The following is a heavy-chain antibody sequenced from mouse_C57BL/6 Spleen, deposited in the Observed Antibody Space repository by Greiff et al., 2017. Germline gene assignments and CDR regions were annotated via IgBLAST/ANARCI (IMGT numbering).Heavy chain of an antibody. V-gene: IGHV5-17*01. CDR1: GFTFSDYG. J-gene: IGHJ4*01. CDR2: ISSGSSTI. Sequence: EVKVVESGGGLVKPGGSLKLSCAASGFTFSDYGMHWVRQAPEKGLEWVAYISSGSSTIYYADTVKGRFTISRDNAKNTLFLQMTSLRSEDTAMYYCARGFWGDGDAMDYWGQGTSVTVSS. CDR3: ARGFWGDGDAMDY. D-gene: IGHD2-3*01.